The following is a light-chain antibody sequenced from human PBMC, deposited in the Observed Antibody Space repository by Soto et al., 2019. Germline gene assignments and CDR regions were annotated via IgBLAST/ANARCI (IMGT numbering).Light chain of an antibody. CDR3: QQSYNIPVT. CDR1: QSIGTF. CDR2: AAS. Sequence: DIQMTQSPSSLSASVGDRVTITCRASQSIGTFLNWVQQQPVRAPKLLIFAASSLHSGVPSRFSGSGSGTDFTLTISSLQPEDFATYCCQQSYNIPVTFGGGTRGEIK. V-gene: IGKV1-39*01. J-gene: IGKJ4*01.